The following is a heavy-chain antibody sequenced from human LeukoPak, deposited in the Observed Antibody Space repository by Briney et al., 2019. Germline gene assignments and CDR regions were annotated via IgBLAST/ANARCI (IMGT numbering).Heavy chain of an antibody. D-gene: IGHD1-26*01. CDR1: GFTFSSYW. V-gene: IGHV3-74*01. Sequence: GGSLRLSCAASGFTFSSYWMHWVRHAPGKGLVWVSRINSDGSDIRYADSVKGRFTISRDNAKNTLYLQMNTLRAEDTGVYYCARDSKASLGATGTVDYWGQGTLVTVSS. CDR2: INSDGSDI. CDR3: ARDSKASLGATGTVDY. J-gene: IGHJ4*02.